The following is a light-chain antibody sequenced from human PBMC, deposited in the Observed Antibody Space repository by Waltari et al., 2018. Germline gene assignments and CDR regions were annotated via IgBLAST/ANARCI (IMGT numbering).Light chain of an antibody. CDR1: SNNVGSYA. CDR2: GNP. Sequence: QSALTQEASVSGTVGQKVTLSCTGNSNNVGSYAVGWYQQISHGAPKTVMFGNPLPAGIPDRVSGSKSGTTASLTISGLQPEDEADYYCSTWDYGLSVWVCGGGTKLTVL. V-gene: IGLV1-44*01. CDR3: STWDYGLSVWV. J-gene: IGLJ3*02.